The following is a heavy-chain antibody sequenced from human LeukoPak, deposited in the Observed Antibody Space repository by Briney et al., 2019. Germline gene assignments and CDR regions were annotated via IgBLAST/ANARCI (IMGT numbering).Heavy chain of an antibody. CDR3: ARHRGLRSYYDTNGYFHFDH. CDR2: IFNSGNT. D-gene: IGHD3-22*01. Sequence: SETLSLTCSVSGASISGYYWSWIRQPPGKGLEWIGLIFNSGNTNYNPSLKSRVTISLETSKNQFSLKLNSVTAADTAVYYCARHRGLRSYYDTNGYFHFDHWGQGTLVTVSS. CDR1: GASISGYY. J-gene: IGHJ4*02. V-gene: IGHV4-59*08.